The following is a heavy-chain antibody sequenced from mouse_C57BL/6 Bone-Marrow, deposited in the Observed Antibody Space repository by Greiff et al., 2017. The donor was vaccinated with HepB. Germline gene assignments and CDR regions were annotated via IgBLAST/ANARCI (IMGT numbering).Heavy chain of an antibody. V-gene: IGHV7-3*01. CDR2: IRNKANGYTT. CDR3: ARSLGYFDV. CDR1: GFTFTDYY. J-gene: IGHJ1*03. Sequence: DVMLVESGGGLVQPGGSLSLSCAASGFTFTDYYMSWVRQPPGKALEWLGFIRNKANGYTTEYSASVKGRFTISRDNSQSILYLQMNALRAEDSATYYCARSLGYFDVWGTGTTVTVSS. D-gene: IGHD2-10*02.